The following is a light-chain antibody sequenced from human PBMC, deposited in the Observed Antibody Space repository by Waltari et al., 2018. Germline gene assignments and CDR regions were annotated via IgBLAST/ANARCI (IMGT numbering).Light chain of an antibody. Sequence: EYVLTQSPGTLSLTPGESAPLSRRASQSAASIYLAWYQQKPGPAPRLLIYGASNRATGIPDRFSGSGSGKDFTLTISRLEPEDFAVYYCQQYGDSPLYTFGRGTKLEIK. CDR3: QQYGDSPLYT. J-gene: IGKJ2*01. CDR1: QSAASIY. CDR2: GAS. V-gene: IGKV3-20*01.